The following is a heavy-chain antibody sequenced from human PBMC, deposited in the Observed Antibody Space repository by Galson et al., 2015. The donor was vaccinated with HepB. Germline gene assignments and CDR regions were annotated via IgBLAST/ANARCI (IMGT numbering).Heavy chain of an antibody. CDR3: AKAANTPYNSGWYGMDS. J-gene: IGHJ4*02. V-gene: IGHV3-30-3*01. CDR2: ISHDGSNK. D-gene: IGHD6-19*01. CDR1: GFTFSSYA. Sequence: SLRPSCAASGFTFSSYAMHWVRQAPGKGLEWVALISHDGSNKYYADSVRGRFTISRHNSKKTLYLQMNSLTAEDTAVYYCAKAANTPYNSGWYGMDSWGQGTPVTVSS.